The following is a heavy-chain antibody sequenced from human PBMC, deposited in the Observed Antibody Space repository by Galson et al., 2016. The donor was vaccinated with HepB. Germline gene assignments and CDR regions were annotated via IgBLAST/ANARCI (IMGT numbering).Heavy chain of an antibody. V-gene: IGHV3-33*01. CDR3: ARGNGGKGSLDY. CDR1: GFTFSSYG. D-gene: IGHD4-23*01. Sequence: SLRLSCAASGFTFSSYGMHWVRQAPGKGLEWVAVIWYDGSNKYYADSVKGRFTISRVNFNNTLFLQMNSLRDEDTAIYYCARGNGGKGSLDYWGQGTLVTVSS. J-gene: IGHJ4*02. CDR2: IWYDGSNK.